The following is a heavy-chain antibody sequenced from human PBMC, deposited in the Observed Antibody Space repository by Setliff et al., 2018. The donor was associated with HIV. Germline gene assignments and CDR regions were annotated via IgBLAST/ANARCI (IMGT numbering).Heavy chain of an antibody. J-gene: IGHJ4*02. CDR2: MYHSGST. CDR3: VREKLGSKLKVRYFDY. Sequence: SETLSLTCSVSGHSIRSGYYWGWIRQPPGKGLEWIGTMYHSGSTYYNPSLQGRVTMFFDTSEDHFSLRLSSVTAADTAVYYCVREKLGSKLKVRYFDYWGQGTLVTVSS. D-gene: IGHD7-27*01. V-gene: IGHV4-38-2*02. CDR1: GHSIRSGYY.